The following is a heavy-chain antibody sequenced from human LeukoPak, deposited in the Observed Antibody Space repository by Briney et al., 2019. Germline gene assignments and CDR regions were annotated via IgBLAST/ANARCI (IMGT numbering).Heavy chain of an antibody. Sequence: GGSLRLSCAASGFTFSDYYMSWIRQAPGKGLEWVSHISSSGSTIYYADSVKGRFTISRDNAKNSLYLQMNSLRAEDTAVYYCARDPVEGSGMHGDVWGKGTTVTVSS. D-gene: IGHD3-10*01. CDR1: GFTFSDYY. CDR2: ISSSGSTI. CDR3: ARDPVEGSGMHGDV. J-gene: IGHJ6*04. V-gene: IGHV3-11*04.